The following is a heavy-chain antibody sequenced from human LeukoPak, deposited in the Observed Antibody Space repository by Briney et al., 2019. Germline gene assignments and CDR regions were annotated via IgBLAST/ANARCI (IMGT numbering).Heavy chain of an antibody. Sequence: GGSLRLSCAASGFTFSSYEMNWVRQAPGKGLEWVSYISSSGSTIYYADSVKGRFTISRDNAKNSLYLQMNSLRAEDTAVYYCARVSAKYCSGPQLLNYYYYMDVWGKGTTVTISS. J-gene: IGHJ6*03. CDR3: ARVSAKYCSGPQLLNYYYYMDV. CDR2: ISSSGSTI. CDR1: GFTFSSYE. D-gene: IGHD2-15*01. V-gene: IGHV3-48*03.